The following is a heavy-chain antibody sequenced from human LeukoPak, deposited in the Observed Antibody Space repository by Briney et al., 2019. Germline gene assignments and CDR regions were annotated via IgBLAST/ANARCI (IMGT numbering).Heavy chain of an antibody. D-gene: IGHD2-2*01. Sequence: GGSLRLSCRTSGFTFSSYAMSWVRQAPGKGLEWVAFIRYDGSNKYYADSVKGRFTISRDNSKNTLYPQMNSLRAEDTAVYYCAKDLEYCSSTSCYDYYYGMDVWGQGTTVTVSS. J-gene: IGHJ6*02. CDR2: IRYDGSNK. CDR3: AKDLEYCSSTSCYDYYYGMDV. CDR1: GFTFSSYA. V-gene: IGHV3-30*02.